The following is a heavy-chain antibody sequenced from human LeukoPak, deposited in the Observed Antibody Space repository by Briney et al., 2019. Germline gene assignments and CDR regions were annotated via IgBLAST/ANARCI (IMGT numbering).Heavy chain of an antibody. CDR1: GGSFSGYY. D-gene: IGHD6-6*01. V-gene: IGHV4-34*01. CDR3: ARAGVAARRIDY. Sequence: SETLSLTCAVYGGSFSGYYWSWIRLPPGKGLEWIGEINHSGSTNYNPSLKSRVTISVDTSKNQFSLKLSSVTAADTAVYYCARAGVAARRIDYWGQGTLVTVSS. J-gene: IGHJ4*02. CDR2: INHSGST.